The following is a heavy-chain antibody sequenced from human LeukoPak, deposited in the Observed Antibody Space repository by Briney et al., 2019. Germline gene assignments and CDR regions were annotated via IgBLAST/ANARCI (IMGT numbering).Heavy chain of an antibody. Sequence: GGSLRLSSASSVFTFSSYETNWVREAPRKGVESVSYISSSGSTIYYAESVKGRFTIYRDNAKNSLYLQMNSLRAEDTAVYYCARDRGWDGYPLDYWGQGTLVTVSS. CDR3: ARDRGWDGYPLDY. J-gene: IGHJ4*02. CDR1: VFTFSSYE. CDR2: ISSSGSTI. V-gene: IGHV3-48*03. D-gene: IGHD5-18*01.